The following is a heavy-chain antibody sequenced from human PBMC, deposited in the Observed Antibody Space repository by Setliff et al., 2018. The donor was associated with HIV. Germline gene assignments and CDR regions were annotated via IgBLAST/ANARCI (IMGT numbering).Heavy chain of an antibody. CDR2: VYYSGSI. D-gene: IGHD2-21*01. J-gene: IGHJ5*02. V-gene: IGHV4-39*07. CDR1: GDSFSSGTYY. Sequence: SETLSLTCSVSGDSFSSGTYYWGWIRQPPGKGLEWIGCVYYSGSIDYNPSLKSRVTISVDTSKNQFSLKLISVTAADTAVYYCARYGGNSFWFDPWGQGTLVTVSS. CDR3: ARYGGNSFWFDP.